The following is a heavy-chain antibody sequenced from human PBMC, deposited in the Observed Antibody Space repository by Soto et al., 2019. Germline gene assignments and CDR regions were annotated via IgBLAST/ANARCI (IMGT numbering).Heavy chain of an antibody. D-gene: IGHD6-19*01. CDR2: ISYDGSNK. Sequence: QVQLVESGGGVVQPGRSLRLSCAASGFTFSSYAMYWVRQAPGKGLEWVAVISYDGSNKYYADSVKGRFTISRDNSKNTLYLQMNSMRAEDTAVYYCARDPRVASTGLLDYWGQGTLVTAS. J-gene: IGHJ4*02. CDR1: GFTFSSYA. V-gene: IGHV3-30-3*01. CDR3: ARDPRVASTGLLDY.